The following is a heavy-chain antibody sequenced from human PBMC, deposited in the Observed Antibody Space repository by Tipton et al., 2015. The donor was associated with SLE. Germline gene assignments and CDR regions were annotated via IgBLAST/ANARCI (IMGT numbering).Heavy chain of an antibody. CDR3: ATDSRTWYRNGNYFDF. CDR2: IGTADTR. CDR1: GFSFSSRA. Sequence: LSLTCAASGFSFSSRAFSWVRQAPGKGLEWVSAIGTADTRYYSDSMEGRLTISRDNSQNTVYLQINSLRVEDTAVYYCATDSRTWYRNGNYFDFWGQGTLVTVSS. J-gene: IGHJ4*02. V-gene: IGHV3-23*01. D-gene: IGHD6-13*01.